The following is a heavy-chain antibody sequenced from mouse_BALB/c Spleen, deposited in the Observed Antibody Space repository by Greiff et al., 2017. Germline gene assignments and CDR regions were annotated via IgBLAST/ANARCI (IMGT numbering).Heavy chain of an antibody. CDR2: IRLKSDNYAT. CDR1: GFTFSSYW. J-gene: IGHJ3*01. CDR3: TVSWFAY. V-gene: IGHV6-3*01. Sequence: EVKVEESGGGLVAPGGSMKISCVASGFTFSSYWMSWVRQSPEKGLEWVAEIRLKSDNYATHYAESVKGKFTISRDDSKSRLYLQMNSLRAEDTGIYYCTVSWFAYWGQGTLVTVSA.